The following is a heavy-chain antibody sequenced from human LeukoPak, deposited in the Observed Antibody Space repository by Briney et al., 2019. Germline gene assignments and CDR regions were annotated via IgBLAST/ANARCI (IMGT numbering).Heavy chain of an antibody. J-gene: IGHJ4*02. Sequence: SGPTLVKPTQTLTLTCTFSGLSLSTSGVGVGWIRQPPGKALEWLALIYWNDDKRYSPSLKSRLTITKDTSKNQVVLTMTNMDPVDTATYYCAHRRPSGWYTYWGQGTLVTVSS. CDR3: AHRRPSGWYTY. V-gene: IGHV2-5*01. CDR2: IYWNDDK. D-gene: IGHD6-19*01. CDR1: GLSLSTSGVG.